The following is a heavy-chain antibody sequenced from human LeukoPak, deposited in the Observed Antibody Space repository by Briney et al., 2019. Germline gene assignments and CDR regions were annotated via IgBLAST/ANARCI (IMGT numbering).Heavy chain of an antibody. CDR1: GFTFSSYE. Sequence: GGSLRLSCAASGFTFSSYEMNWVRQAPGKGLEWVSNISSSDTTIHYADSVKGRFTISRDNARNSLYLQMNSLRAEDTAVYYCARSRRDNYYYYYGMDVWGQGTTVTVSS. CDR2: ISSSDTTI. V-gene: IGHV3-48*03. J-gene: IGHJ6*02. CDR3: ARSRRDNYYYYYGMDV. D-gene: IGHD5-24*01.